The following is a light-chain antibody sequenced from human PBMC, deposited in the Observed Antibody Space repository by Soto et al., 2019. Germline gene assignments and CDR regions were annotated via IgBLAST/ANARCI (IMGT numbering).Light chain of an antibody. CDR3: QQRSNWPRFT. Sequence: IVLTQSPGTLSLSPGERATLSCRASQSVSSSLAWYQQKPGQAPRLLIYDASNRATGIPARFSGSGSGTDFTLTISSLEPEDFAVYYCQQRSNWPRFTFGPGTKVDIK. CDR2: DAS. J-gene: IGKJ3*01. V-gene: IGKV3-11*01. CDR1: QSVSSS.